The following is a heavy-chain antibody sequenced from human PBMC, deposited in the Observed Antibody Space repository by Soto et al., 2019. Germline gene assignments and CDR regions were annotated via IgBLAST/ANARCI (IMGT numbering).Heavy chain of an antibody. CDR3: ARDHIAAARTPFDY. CDR2: INSEGSST. Sequence: PGVSLRLSCAASGFTFSSYWMHWVRQAPGKGLVWVSRINSEGSSTSYADSVKGRFTISRDNAKNTLYLQMNSLRAEDTAVYYCARDHIAAARTPFDYWGQGSLVTVHS. D-gene: IGHD6-13*01. V-gene: IGHV3-74*01. CDR1: GFTFSSYW. J-gene: IGHJ4*02.